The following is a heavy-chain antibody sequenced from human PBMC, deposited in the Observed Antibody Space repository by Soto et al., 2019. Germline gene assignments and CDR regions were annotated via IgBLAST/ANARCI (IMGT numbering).Heavy chain of an antibody. D-gene: IGHD6-19*01. J-gene: IGHJ4*02. CDR3: VRDIWDTSGWYFDY. V-gene: IGHV3-33*01. CDR2: IYFDGSNK. CDR1: GFPFSPYG. Sequence: QVQLVESGGGVVQPGRSLRLSCAASGFPFSPYGMHWVRQAPGKGLEWVALIYFDGSNKYYSDSVKGRFTISRDNSNNPLYLQMNSLRAEGPATYSWVRDIWDTSGWYFDYWGQGDLVTVSS.